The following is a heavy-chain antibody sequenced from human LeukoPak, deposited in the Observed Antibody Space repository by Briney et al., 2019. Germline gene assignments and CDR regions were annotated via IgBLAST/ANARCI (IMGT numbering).Heavy chain of an antibody. J-gene: IGHJ4*02. D-gene: IGHD1-26*01. Sequence: SETLSLTCTVSGGSISNYYWGWIRQPPGEGLEWIGSIYYSGSTYCNSSLQSRVTISVDTSKNQFSLKLSSVTAADTAVYYCARQWELGFFDYWGQGTLVTVSS. V-gene: IGHV4-39*01. CDR3: ARQWELGFFDY. CDR1: GGSISNYY. CDR2: IYYSGST.